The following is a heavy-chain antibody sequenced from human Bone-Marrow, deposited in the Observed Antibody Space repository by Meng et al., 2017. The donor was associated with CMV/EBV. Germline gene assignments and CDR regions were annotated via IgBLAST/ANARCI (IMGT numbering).Heavy chain of an antibody. CDR2: INHSGST. J-gene: IGHJ5*02. D-gene: IGHD6-19*01. CDR1: GGSFSGYY. V-gene: IGHV4-34*01. Sequence: SETLSLTCAVYGGSFSGYYWSWIRQPPGKGLEWIGEINHSGSTNYNPSLKSRVTISVDTSKKQFSLKLSSVTAADTAVYYCASGGMAVAGTGGWFDPWGQGTRVTVYS. CDR3: ASGGMAVAGTGGWFDP.